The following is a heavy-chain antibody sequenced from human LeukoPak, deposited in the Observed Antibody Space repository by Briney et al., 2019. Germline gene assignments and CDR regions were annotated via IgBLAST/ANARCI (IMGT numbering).Heavy chain of an antibody. J-gene: IGHJ4*02. Sequence: GGSLRLSCAASGFTFSSYAMHWVRQAPGKGLEWVAVISYDGSNKYYADSVKGRFTISRDNSKNTLYLQMNSLRAEDTAVYYCARDATRVGYAHHDYWGQGTLVTVSS. V-gene: IGHV3-30-3*01. D-gene: IGHD5-24*01. CDR3: ARDATRVGYAHHDY. CDR1: GFTFSSYA. CDR2: ISYDGSNK.